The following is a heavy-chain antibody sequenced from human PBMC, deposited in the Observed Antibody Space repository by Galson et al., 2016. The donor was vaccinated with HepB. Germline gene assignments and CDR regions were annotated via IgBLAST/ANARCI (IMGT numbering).Heavy chain of an antibody. CDR1: GFTSSDYD. D-gene: IGHD5-12*01. CDR3: VKFYPRGYSAYASPPVVFDI. CDR2: ITGSGGFT. Sequence: SLRLSCAASGFTSSDYDIHWVRQAPGKGLERASIITGSGGFTTHADSVKGRFTISRDTSKNTVYLHMNSLRAEDTALYFCVKFYPRGYSAYASPPVVFDIWGQGTTVTVSS. V-gene: IGHV3-23*01. J-gene: IGHJ6*02.